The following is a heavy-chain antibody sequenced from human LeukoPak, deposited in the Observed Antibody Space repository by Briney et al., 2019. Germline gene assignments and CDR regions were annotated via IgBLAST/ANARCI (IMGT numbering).Heavy chain of an antibody. CDR1: GGSISSYY. CDR3: ATYCSGGSCYGY. Sequence: SETLSLTCTVSGGSISSYYWSWIRQPPGKGLEWIGYIYYSGSTNYNPSPKSRVTISVDTSKNQFSLKLSSVTAADTAVYYCATYCSGGSCYGYWGQGTLVTVSS. V-gene: IGHV4-59*01. J-gene: IGHJ4*02. D-gene: IGHD2-15*01. CDR2: IYYSGST.